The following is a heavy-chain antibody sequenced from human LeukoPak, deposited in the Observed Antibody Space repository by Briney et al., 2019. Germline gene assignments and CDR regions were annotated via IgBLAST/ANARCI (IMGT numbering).Heavy chain of an antibody. CDR1: GFTFSSYA. Sequence: PGRSLRLSCAASGFTFSSYAMHWVRQAPGKGLEWVAVISYDGSNKYYADSVKGRFTISRDNSKNTLYLQMNSLRAEDTAVYYCAREGYSSGHFDYRGQGTLVTVSS. V-gene: IGHV3-30-3*01. CDR3: AREGYSSGHFDY. J-gene: IGHJ4*02. CDR2: ISYDGSNK. D-gene: IGHD6-19*01.